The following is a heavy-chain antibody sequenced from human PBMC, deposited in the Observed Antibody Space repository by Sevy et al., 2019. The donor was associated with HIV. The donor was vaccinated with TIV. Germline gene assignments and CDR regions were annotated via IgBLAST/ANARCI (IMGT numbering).Heavy chain of an antibody. CDR2: INPTSGGT. CDR1: GYTFTGYY. CDR3: ATEWD. D-gene: IGHD1-26*01. V-gene: IGHV1-2*06. J-gene: IGHJ3*01. Sequence: ASVKVSSKASGYTFTGYYIHWVRQAPGQGLEWMGRINPTSGGTNCAQKFQGRVTMTRDTSISTAYMDLSRLKSDDTAVYYCATEWDWGQGTMVTVSS.